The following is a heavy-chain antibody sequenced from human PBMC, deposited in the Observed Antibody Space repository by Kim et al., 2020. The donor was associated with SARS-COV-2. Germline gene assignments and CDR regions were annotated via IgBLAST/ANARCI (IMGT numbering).Heavy chain of an antibody. Sequence: DSVKGRFTISRDNSKNTLYLQMNSLRAEDTAVYYCARNLGSYSSGWIFDYWGQGTLVTVSS. CDR3: ARNLGSYSSGWIFDY. D-gene: IGHD6-19*01. J-gene: IGHJ4*02. V-gene: IGHV3-30*01.